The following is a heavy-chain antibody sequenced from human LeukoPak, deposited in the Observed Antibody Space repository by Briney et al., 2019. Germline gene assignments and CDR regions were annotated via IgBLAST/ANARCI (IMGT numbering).Heavy chain of an antibody. CDR3: ARDYVDDIPMIKDY. V-gene: IGHV1-46*01. Sequence: ASVKVSCTASGYTFTSYHMHWVRQAPGQGLEWMGKINLSGGSTTYAQKFQGRVTMTRDTSTSTVYMELSSLRSEDTAVYYCARDYVDDIPMIKDYWGQGTLVTVSS. J-gene: IGHJ4*02. CDR1: GYTFTSYH. D-gene: IGHD2-8*01. CDR2: INLSGGST.